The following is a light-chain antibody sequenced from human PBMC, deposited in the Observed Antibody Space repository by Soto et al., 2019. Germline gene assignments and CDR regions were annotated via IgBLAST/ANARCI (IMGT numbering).Light chain of an antibody. CDR2: GAS. CDR1: QNVRNNY. CDR3: QGYGNSRT. V-gene: IGKV3-20*01. J-gene: IGKJ1*01. Sequence: EAELTQSPGTLSLSPGERATLSCRASQNVRNNYIGWYQQKPGQAPRLLIYGASIRATGIPDRFSGSGSGTDFTLTISRLEPEDFEVYYCQGYGNSRTFGQGTKVEIK.